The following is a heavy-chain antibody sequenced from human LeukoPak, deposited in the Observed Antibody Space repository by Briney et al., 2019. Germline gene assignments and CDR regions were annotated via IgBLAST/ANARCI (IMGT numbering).Heavy chain of an antibody. CDR1: GFTFNSYS. D-gene: IGHD1-26*01. V-gene: IGHV3-21*01. Sequence: GGSLTLSCAASGFTFNSYSMNWVRQAPGKGLEWVSSISSGSSYIFYADSVKGRFTISRDNAKNSLYLQMNSLRAEDTAVYYCARQVGVYDAFDIWGQGTMVTISS. CDR2: ISSGSSYI. CDR3: ARQVGVYDAFDI. J-gene: IGHJ3*02.